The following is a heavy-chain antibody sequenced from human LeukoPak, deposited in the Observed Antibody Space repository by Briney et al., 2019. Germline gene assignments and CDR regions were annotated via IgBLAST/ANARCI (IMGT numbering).Heavy chain of an antibody. V-gene: IGHV3-7*01. D-gene: IGHD5-18*01. CDR2: IKQDGSEK. CDR1: GFTFSSYW. J-gene: IGHJ4*02. Sequence: PGGSLRLSCAASGFTFSSYWMSWVRQAPGKGLEWVANIKQDGSEKYYVDSVKGRFTISRDNAKNSLYLQMNSLRAEDTAVYYCARDSTGYSYGYIYYFDYWGQGTLVTVSS. CDR3: ARDSTGYSYGYIYYFDY.